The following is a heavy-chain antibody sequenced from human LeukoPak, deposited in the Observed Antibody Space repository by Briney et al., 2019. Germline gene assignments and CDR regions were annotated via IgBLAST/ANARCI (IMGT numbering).Heavy chain of an antibody. Sequence: GRSLRLSCAASGFTFSSYSMNWVRQAPGKGLEWVSYISSSSSTIYYADSVKGRFTISRDNAKNSLYLQMNSLRAEDTAVYYCASSGGFDYWGQGTLVTVSS. CDR1: GFTFSSYS. D-gene: IGHD2-15*01. CDR2: ISSSSSTI. CDR3: ASSGGFDY. V-gene: IGHV3-48*04. J-gene: IGHJ4*02.